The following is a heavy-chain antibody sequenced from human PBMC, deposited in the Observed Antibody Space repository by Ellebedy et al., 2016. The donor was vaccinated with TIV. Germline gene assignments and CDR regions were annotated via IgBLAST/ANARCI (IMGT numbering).Heavy chain of an antibody. CDR3: ARGFGSGYVGDY. J-gene: IGHJ4*02. V-gene: IGHV1-69*13. Sequence: SVKVSXKASGGTFSSYAISWVRQAPGQGLEWMGGIIPIFGTANYAQKFQGRVTITADESTSTAYMELSSLRSDDTAVYYCARGFGSGYVGDYWGQGTLVTVSS. D-gene: IGHD3-22*01. CDR1: GGTFSSYA. CDR2: IIPIFGTA.